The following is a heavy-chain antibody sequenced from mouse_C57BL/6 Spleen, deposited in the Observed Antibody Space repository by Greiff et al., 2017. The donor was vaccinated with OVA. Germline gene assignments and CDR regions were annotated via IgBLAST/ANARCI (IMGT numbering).Heavy chain of an antibody. V-gene: IGHV1-76*01. Sequence: VKLMESGAELVRPGASVKLSCKASGYTFTDYYINWVKQRPGQGLEWIARIYPGSGNTYYNEKFKGKATLTAEKSSSTAYMQLSSLTSEDSAVYFCARKEGTVHAMDYWGQGTSVTVSS. D-gene: IGHD2-14*01. CDR3: ARKEGTVHAMDY. CDR2: IYPGSGNT. CDR1: GYTFTDYY. J-gene: IGHJ4*01.